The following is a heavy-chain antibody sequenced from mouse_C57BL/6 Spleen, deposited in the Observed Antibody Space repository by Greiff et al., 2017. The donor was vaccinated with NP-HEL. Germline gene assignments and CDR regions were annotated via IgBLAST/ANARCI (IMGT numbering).Heavy chain of an antibody. CDR2: INPNNGGT. CDR3: ATRTRGFAY. J-gene: IGHJ3*01. V-gene: IGHV1-18*01. CDR1: GYTFTDYN. Sequence: VQLQQSGPELVKPGASVKIPCKASGYTFTDYNMDWVKQSHGKSLEWIGDINPNNGGTIYNQKFKGKATLPVDKSSSTAYMGLRSLTSEDTAVYYCATRTRGFAYWGQGTLVTVSA.